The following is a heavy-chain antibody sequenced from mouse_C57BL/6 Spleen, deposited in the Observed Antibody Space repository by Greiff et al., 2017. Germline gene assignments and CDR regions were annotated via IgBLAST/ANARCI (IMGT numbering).Heavy chain of an antibody. CDR3: ARDQPYYAIDY. CDR2: INYDGSST. V-gene: IGHV5-16*01. Sequence: EVKLMESEGGLVQPGSSMKLSCTASGFTFSDYYMAWVRQVPEKGLEWVANINYDGSSTYYLDSLKSRFIISRDNAKNILYLQMSSLKSEDTATYYCARDQPYYAIDYWGQGTSVTVSS. CDR1: GFTFSDYY. D-gene: IGHD6-1*01. J-gene: IGHJ4*01.